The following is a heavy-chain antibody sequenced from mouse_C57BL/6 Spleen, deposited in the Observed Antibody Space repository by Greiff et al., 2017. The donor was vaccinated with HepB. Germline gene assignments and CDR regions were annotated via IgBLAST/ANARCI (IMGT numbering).Heavy chain of an antibody. J-gene: IGHJ1*03. CDR3: ARPYGSSYVGYFDV. CDR1: GFTFSDYG. CDR2: ISSGSSTI. V-gene: IGHV5-17*01. Sequence: DVHLVESGGGLVKPGGSLKLSCAASGFTFSDYGMHWVRQAPEKGLEWVAYISSGSSTIYYADTVKGRFTISRDNAKNTLFLQMTSLRSEDTAMYYCARPYGSSYVGYFDVWGTGTTVTVSS. D-gene: IGHD1-1*01.